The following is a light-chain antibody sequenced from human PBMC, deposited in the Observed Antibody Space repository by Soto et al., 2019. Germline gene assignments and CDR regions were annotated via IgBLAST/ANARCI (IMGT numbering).Light chain of an antibody. CDR1: PSVSSSY. V-gene: IGKV3-20*01. CDR3: QRYGTSLHI. Sequence: EIVLTQSPGPLSLSPGEIATLSCMASPSVSSSYLAWYQQKPGKAHRLLIYGASSRATGIPDRFSGSGSGTDFTLTISRVEPKDFALYYCQRYGTSLHILGQGTKRDIK. J-gene: IGKJ2*01. CDR2: GAS.